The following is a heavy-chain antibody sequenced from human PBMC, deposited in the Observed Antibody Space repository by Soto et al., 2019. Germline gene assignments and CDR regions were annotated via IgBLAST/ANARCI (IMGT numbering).Heavy chain of an antibody. CDR2: FDPEDGET. D-gene: IGHD1-26*01. V-gene: IGHV1-24*01. CDR3: ATAIVGAPLFDY. CDR1: GYTLTELS. Sequence: ASVKVSCKVSGYTLTELSMHWVRQAPGKGLEWMGGFDPEDGETIYAQKFQGRVTMTEDTSTDTAYMELSSLRSEDTAVYYCATAIVGAPLFDYWGQGTLVTVSS. J-gene: IGHJ4*02.